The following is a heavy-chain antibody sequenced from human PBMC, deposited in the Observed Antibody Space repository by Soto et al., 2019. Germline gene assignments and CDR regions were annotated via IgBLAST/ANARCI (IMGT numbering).Heavy chain of an antibody. D-gene: IGHD3-10*02. CDR2: ISGSGGST. J-gene: IGHJ4*02. V-gene: IGHV3-23*01. Sequence: PAGSLRLSCAASGFTFSSYAMSWVRQAPGKGLEWVSAISGSGGSTHYADSVKGRFTISRDNSKNTLYLQMNSLRAEDTAVYYCAKDNDRGVINYFDYWGQGTLVTVSS. CDR3: AKDNDRGVINYFDY. CDR1: GFTFSSYA.